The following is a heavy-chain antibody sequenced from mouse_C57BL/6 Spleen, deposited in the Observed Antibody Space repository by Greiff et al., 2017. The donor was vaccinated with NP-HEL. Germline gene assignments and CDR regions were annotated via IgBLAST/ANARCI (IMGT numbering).Heavy chain of an antibody. D-gene: IGHD4-1*01. CDR3: ARGAWDDTAWFAY. Sequence: EVMLVESGGGLVKPGGSLKLSCAASGFTFSDYGMHWVRQAPEKGLEWVAYISSGSSTIYYADTVKGRFTISRDNAKNTLFLQMTSLRSEDTAMYYGARGAWDDTAWFAYWGQGTLVTVSA. CDR1: GFTFSDYG. V-gene: IGHV5-17*01. J-gene: IGHJ3*01. CDR2: ISSGSSTI.